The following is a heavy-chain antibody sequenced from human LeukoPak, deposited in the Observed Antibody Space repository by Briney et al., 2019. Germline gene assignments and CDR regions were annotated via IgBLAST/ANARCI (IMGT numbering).Heavy chain of an antibody. D-gene: IGHD4-23*01. J-gene: IGHJ2*01. CDR1: GDSISHYY. V-gene: IGHV4-59*12. Sequence: SETLSLTCTVSGDSISHYYWTWVRQPPGKGLEWIAYIYHTGSTNYNPSLQSRVIISLDKSKNQLSLKLRTVTAADTAVYYCASTPYGGNPIGWYFDLWGRGTLVTVSS. CDR3: ASTPYGGNPIGWYFDL. CDR2: IYHTGST.